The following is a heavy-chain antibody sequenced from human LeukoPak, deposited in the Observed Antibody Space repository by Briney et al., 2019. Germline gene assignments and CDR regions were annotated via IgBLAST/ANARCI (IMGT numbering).Heavy chain of an antibody. Sequence: GGSLRLSCAASGFTFSSYAMSWVRQAPGTGLEWVTYMNEDGSEIYYVDSVKGRFTISRDNGKNSLYLQMNSLRADDTAVYYCARGVYAFDVWGQGTMVTVSS. CDR1: GFTFSSYA. CDR3: ARGVYAFDV. J-gene: IGHJ3*01. V-gene: IGHV3-7*01. D-gene: IGHD6-6*01. CDR2: MNEDGSEI.